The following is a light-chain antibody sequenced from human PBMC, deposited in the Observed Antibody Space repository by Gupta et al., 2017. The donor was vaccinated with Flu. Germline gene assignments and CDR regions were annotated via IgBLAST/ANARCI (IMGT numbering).Light chain of an antibody. CDR2: WAS. V-gene: IGKV4-1*01. J-gene: IGKJ2*01. Sequence: IVMTQSPASLAVSLGERATINCKSSHSVYYSPNNKNYLVWYQQKTGRTPKLLIYWASTRLSGVPDPFSGSGSATDFTLTIINVLAPDVAVSYCWNNWNTAQSFGQGTKLEIK. CDR1: HSVYYSPNNKNY. CDR3: WNNWNTAQS.